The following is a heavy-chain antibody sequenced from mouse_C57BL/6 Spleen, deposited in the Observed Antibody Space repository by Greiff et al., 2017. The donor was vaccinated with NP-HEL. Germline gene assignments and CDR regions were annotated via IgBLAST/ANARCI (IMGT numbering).Heavy chain of an antibody. Sequence: VKLQQPGAELVMPGASVKLSCKASGYTFTSYWMHWVKQRPGQGLEWIGEIDPSDSYTNYNQKFKGKSTLTVDKSSSTAYMQLSSLTSEDSAVYYCARGTGVFAYWGQGTLVTVSA. CDR2: IDPSDSYT. CDR1: GYTFTSYW. D-gene: IGHD4-1*01. V-gene: IGHV1-69*01. CDR3: ARGTGVFAY. J-gene: IGHJ3*01.